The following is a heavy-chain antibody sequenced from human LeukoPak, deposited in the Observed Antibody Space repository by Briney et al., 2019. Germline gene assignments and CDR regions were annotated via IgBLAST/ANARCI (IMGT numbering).Heavy chain of an antibody. Sequence: GGSLRLSCAASGFTFSSYSMNWVRQAPGKGLEWVSSISSSSSYIYYADSVKGRFTISRDNAKNSLYLQMNSLRAEDTGVYYCASDDALWVFDYWGNGTLVTVSS. J-gene: IGHJ4*01. CDR2: ISSSSSYI. CDR1: GFTFSSYS. D-gene: IGHD2-21*01. V-gene: IGHV3-21*01. CDR3: ASDDALWVFDY.